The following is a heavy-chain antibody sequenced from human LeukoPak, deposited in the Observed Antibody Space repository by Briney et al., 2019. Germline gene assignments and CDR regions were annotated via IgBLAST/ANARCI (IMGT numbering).Heavy chain of an antibody. CDR1: GGSFRCYY. J-gene: IGHJ4*02. Sequence: ASESLSLTCAVYGGSFRCYYWSWIRQPPGKGLEWIGAINHRGSTNYNPSFKSRVTISVDTSKNQFSLKLSSVTAADTAVYYCARAEGYSSSWGQGTLVTVSS. CDR2: INHRGST. D-gene: IGHD6-13*01. V-gene: IGHV4-34*01. CDR3: ARAEGYSSS.